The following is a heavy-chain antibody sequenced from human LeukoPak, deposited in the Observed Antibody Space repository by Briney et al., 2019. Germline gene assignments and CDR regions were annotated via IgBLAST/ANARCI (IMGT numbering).Heavy chain of an antibody. D-gene: IGHD6-6*01. CDR1: GGSISSYY. J-gene: IGHJ4*02. V-gene: IGHV4-59*08. CDR2: FHYSGST. Sequence: SETLSLTCTVSGGSISSYYWSWIRQPPGKGLEWIGYFHYSGSTNYNPSLKSRVTISVDTSKNQFSLKLSSVTAADTAVYYCARLGDGSSRLYYFDYWGQGTLVTVSS. CDR3: ARLGDGSSRLYYFDY.